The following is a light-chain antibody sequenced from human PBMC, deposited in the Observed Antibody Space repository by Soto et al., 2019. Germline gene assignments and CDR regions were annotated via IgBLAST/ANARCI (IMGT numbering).Light chain of an antibody. CDR1: QGIGDT. CDR2: RTS. V-gene: IGKV3-20*01. CDR3: QQYDSSPRT. J-gene: IGKJ1*01. Sequence: VMRQSPATLSVSPGEGATLSCMASQGIGDTLAWYQHKPGQAPRLLIYRTSNRATGIPDRFSGSGSGTDFTLTISRLEPEDFAVYWCQQYDSSPRTFGQGTKVDIK.